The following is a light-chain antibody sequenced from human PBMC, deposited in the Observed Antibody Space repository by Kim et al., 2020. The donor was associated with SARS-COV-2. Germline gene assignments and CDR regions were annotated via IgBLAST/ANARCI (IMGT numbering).Light chain of an antibody. V-gene: IGLV2-14*01. CDR3: SSYTSTSTLV. CDR1: TSDFGGYNY. CDR2: EVS. Sequence: QSVLTQPASVSGSPGQSITISCTGTTSDFGGYNYVSWYQQHPGKAPKLMIYEVSDRPPGVSNRFSGSKSGNTASLTISGLQAEDEADYYCSSYTSTSTLVFGAGTKVTVL. J-gene: IGLJ1*01.